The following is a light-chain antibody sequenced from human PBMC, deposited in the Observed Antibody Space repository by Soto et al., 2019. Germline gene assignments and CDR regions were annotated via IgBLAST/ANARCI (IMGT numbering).Light chain of an antibody. CDR3: PQYNNCPPLT. J-gene: IGKJ4*01. CDR1: QSVSSN. Sequence: EIVMTQSPATLSVSPGERATLSCRASQSVSSNLAWYQQKPGQAPRLLIYGASTRATAIPARFSGSASGTEFTLTISSLESEDFAVYYCPQYNNCPPLTFGGGTKVEIK. V-gene: IGKV3-15*01. CDR2: GAS.